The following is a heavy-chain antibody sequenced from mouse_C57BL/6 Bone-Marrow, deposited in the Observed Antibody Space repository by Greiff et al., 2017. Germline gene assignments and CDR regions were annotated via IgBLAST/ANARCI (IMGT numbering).Heavy chain of an antibody. CDR2: IYPRSGNT. Sequence: QVQLQQSGAELVRPGASVKLSCKASGYTFTSYGISWVKQRPGQGLEWIVQIYPRSGNTYYNEKFKDKATLTVDKSSSTAYMELRSLTSEDSAVYYCASTPWFAYWGQGTLVTVSA. CDR3: ASTPWFAY. CDR1: GYTFTSYG. V-gene: IGHV1-81*01. J-gene: IGHJ3*01.